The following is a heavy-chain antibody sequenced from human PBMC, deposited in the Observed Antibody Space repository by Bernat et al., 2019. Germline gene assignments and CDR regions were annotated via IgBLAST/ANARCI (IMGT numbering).Heavy chain of an antibody. CDR1: GFMFTKYD. CDR2: ILGSGDST. J-gene: IGHJ4*02. D-gene: IGHD5-12*01. CDR3: ARDKDGGYAFDH. V-gene: IGHV3-64*01. Sequence: EVELVESGGTLVQPGGSLRLSCAASGFMFTKYDMHWVRQAPGKGPEYLSSILGSGDSTQYANSVKGRFIISRDNSKNTLYLHMGSLRPDDMAVYYCARDKDGGYAFDHWGQGTLVTVSS.